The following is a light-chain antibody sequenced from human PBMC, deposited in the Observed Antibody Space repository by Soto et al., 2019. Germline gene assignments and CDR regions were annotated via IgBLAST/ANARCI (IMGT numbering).Light chain of an antibody. CDR2: GAS. CDR1: QSFSNNY. Sequence: EVVLTQSPATLSVSPGDRATLSCRASQSFSNNYLAWYQQKPGQAPRLLIYGASNRATGIPDRFSDSGSGTDFTLTISRLEPEDFAVYYCQQYGSSGTFGQGTKVDIK. V-gene: IGKV3-20*01. J-gene: IGKJ1*01. CDR3: QQYGSSGT.